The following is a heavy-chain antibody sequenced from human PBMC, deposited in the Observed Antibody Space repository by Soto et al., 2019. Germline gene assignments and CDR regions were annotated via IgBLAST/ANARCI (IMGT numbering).Heavy chain of an antibody. CDR1: GASIRSYH. V-gene: IGHV4-4*07. J-gene: IGHJ5*02. CDR2: MQHTGNT. Sequence: QVQLQESGPGLVKPSETLSLTCAVSGASIRSYHWSWIRQPAGKGLELIGRMQHTGNTNYNPSLKSRVTMSVDTSKNQISLKMTSVTAADTAVYFCAKDVSSRRVFDPWGQGILVIVSS. D-gene: IGHD3-16*01. CDR3: AKDVSSRRVFDP.